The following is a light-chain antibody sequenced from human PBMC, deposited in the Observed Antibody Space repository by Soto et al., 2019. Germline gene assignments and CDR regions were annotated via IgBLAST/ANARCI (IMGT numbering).Light chain of an antibody. J-gene: IGLJ1*01. Sequence: QAVVTQPASVSGSPGQSITISCTGTSSDVGGYDYVSWYQQHPGKAPKLMIYDVTNRPSGVSNRFSGSKSGNTASLTISGLQADDEADYYCISYASINTYVFGTGTKLTVL. V-gene: IGLV2-14*01. CDR2: DVT. CDR3: ISYASINTYV. CDR1: SSDVGGYDY.